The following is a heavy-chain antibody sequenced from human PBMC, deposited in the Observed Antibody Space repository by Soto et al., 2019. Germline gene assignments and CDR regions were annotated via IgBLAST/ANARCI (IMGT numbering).Heavy chain of an antibody. CDR1: GYTFTSYG. D-gene: IGHD3-22*01. CDR3: ARDPYDSSGSYPSYYYYGMDV. V-gene: IGHV1-18*01. Sequence: QVQLVQSGAEVKKPGASVKVSCKASGYTFTSYGISWVRQAPGQGLEWMGWISAYNGNTNYAQKIQGRVNMTTATSASKAYMEVSSQRSDDTAVYYCARDPYDSSGSYPSYYYYGMDVCGQGTTVTGFS. CDR2: ISAYNGNT. J-gene: IGHJ6*02.